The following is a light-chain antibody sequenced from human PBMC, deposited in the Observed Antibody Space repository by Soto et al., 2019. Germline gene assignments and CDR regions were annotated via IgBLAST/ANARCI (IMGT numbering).Light chain of an antibody. CDR2: KAS. J-gene: IGKJ3*01. CDR3: QQYNSYSL. Sequence: DIQMTQSPSTLSASVGDRVIITCRTSQSVSTWLAWYQQKPGKAPKLLIYKASSLESGVPSRFSGSGSGIEFTLTISSLQPDDFATYYCQQYNSYSLFGPGTKVDIK. CDR1: QSVSTW. V-gene: IGKV1-5*03.